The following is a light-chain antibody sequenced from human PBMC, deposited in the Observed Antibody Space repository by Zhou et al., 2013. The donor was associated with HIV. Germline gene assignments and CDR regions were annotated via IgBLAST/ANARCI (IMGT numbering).Light chain of an antibody. J-gene: IGLJ3*02. CDR2: RNN. Sequence: QSVLTQPPSASGVTTSCSGSSSNIGSNYVYWFQQLPGTAPKLLIYRNNQRPSGVPDRFSGSKSGTSASLAISGLRSEDEADYYCQSYDSSLSGWVFGGGTKLTVL. V-gene: IGLV1-47*01. CDR1: SSNIGSNY. CDR3: QSYDSSLSGWV.